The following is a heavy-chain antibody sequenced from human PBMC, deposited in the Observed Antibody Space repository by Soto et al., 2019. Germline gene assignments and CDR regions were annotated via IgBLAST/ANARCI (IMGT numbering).Heavy chain of an antibody. CDR1: GFTFGDYA. CDR3: TRDRVVVAATHRYYYYYMDV. J-gene: IGHJ6*03. CDR2: IRSKAYGGTT. V-gene: IGHV3-49*03. Sequence: GGSLRLSCTASGFTFGDYAMSWFRQAPGKGLEWVGFIRSKAYGGTTEYAASVKGRFTISRDDSKSIAYLQMNSLKTEDTAVYYCTRDRVVVAATHRYYYYYMDVWGKGTTVTVSS. D-gene: IGHD2-15*01.